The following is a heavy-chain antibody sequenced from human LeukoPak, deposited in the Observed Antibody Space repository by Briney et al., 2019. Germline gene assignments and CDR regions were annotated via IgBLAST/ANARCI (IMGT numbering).Heavy chain of an antibody. V-gene: IGHV3-48*01. D-gene: IGHD1-1*01. CDR2: INSGNSTI. Sequence: GGSLRLSCGAFGFSLGSYSMDWVRQAPGKGLEWVSHINSGNSTIYYADSVKGRFTISRDNAGNSLYLQMNSLRAEDTAVYYCARVLLERPGIDSFDMWGQGTMVTVSS. CDR1: GFSLGSYS. CDR3: ARVLLERPGIDSFDM. J-gene: IGHJ3*02.